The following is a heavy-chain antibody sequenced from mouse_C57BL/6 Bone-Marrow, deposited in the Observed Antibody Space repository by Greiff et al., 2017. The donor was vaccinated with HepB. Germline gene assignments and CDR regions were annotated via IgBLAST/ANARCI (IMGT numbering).Heavy chain of an antibody. CDR3: ASLFITTLVAPGDY. J-gene: IGHJ4*01. V-gene: IGHV1-53*01. Sequence: VQLQQPGTELVKPGASVKLSCKASGYTFTSYWMHWVKQRPGQGLEWIGNINPSNGGTNYNEKFKSKATLTVDKSSSTAYMQLSILTSEDAAVYDCASLFITTLVAPGDYWGQGTSVTVSS. D-gene: IGHD1-1*01. CDR1: GYTFTSYW. CDR2: INPSNGGT.